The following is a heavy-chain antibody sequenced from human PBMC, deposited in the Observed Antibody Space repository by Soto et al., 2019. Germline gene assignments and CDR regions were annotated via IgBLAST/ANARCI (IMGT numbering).Heavy chain of an antibody. D-gene: IGHD2-15*01. Sequence: QITLEESGPAFVKPTQTLALTCTFTGFSLGGDRMGVGWVRQTPGKALEWLALISWDDAQPYNPSLKTTLTRTQGSSKSQVLLLMTNVNPDETGTYFCVRREVKGVARRSDWWGQGT. CDR1: GFSLGGDRMG. CDR2: ISWDDAQ. J-gene: IGHJ4*02. CDR3: VRREVKGVARRSDW. V-gene: IGHV2-5*02.